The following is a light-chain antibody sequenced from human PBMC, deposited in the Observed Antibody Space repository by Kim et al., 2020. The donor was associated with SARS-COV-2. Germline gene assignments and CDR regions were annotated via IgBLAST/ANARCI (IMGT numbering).Light chain of an antibody. CDR1: QGISSY. J-gene: IGKJ4*01. CDR3: QQYYSYPQT. CDR2: AAS. Sequence: ASTGDRVTITCRASQGISSYLAWYQQKPGKAPKLLIYAASTLQSGVPSRFSGSGSGTDFTLTISCLQSEDFATYYCQQYYSYPQTFGGGTKVDIK. V-gene: IGKV1-8*01.